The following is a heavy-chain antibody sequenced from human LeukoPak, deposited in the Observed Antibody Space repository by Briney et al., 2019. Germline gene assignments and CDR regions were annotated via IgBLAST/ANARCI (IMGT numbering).Heavy chain of an antibody. J-gene: IGHJ3*02. V-gene: IGHV1-46*01. CDR3: ARDGSSGYASDAFDI. CDR2: INPSGGST. CDR1: GGTFTSYY. D-gene: IGHD3-22*01. Sequence: ASVKVSCKASGGTFTSYYMHWVRQAPGQGLEWMGIINPSGGSTSYAQKFQGRVTMTRDTSTSTVYMELSSLRSEDTAVYYCARDGSSGYASDAFDIWGQGTMVTVSS.